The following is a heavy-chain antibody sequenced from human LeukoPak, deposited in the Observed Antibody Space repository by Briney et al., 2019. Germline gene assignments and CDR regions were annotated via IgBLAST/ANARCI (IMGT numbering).Heavy chain of an antibody. J-gene: IGHJ5*02. CDR2: IYTSGST. V-gene: IGHV4-4*07. Sequence: SETLSLTCAVYGGSFSGYYWSWIRQPAGKGLEWIGRIYTSGSTNYNPSLKSRVTISVDTSKNQFSLKLSSVTAADTAVYYCARDATGVIVSWGQGTLVTVSS. D-gene: IGHD3-16*02. CDR1: GGSFSGYY. CDR3: ARDATGVIVS.